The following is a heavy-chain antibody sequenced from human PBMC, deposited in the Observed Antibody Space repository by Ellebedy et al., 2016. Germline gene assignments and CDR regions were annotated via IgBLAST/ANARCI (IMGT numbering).Heavy chain of an antibody. D-gene: IGHD3-9*01. V-gene: IGHV3-23*01. Sequence: GESLKISXAASGFSFINYAMTWVRQPPGKGLEWVSGISGGGSSSSYADSVKGRFTTSRDNSNNTLYLQMNSLRAEDTALYYCAKPPAGILTGFYPEAAFDIWGQGTMVTVSP. CDR2: ISGGGSSS. CDR1: GFSFINYA. CDR3: AKPPAGILTGFYPEAAFDI. J-gene: IGHJ3*02.